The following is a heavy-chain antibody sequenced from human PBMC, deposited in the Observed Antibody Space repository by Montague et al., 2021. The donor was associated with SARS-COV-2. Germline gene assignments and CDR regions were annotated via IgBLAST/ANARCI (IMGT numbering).Heavy chain of an antibody. CDR2: TYYRTEWYS. CDR3: ARAERGSCGDGNCYQYFFNY. V-gene: IGHV6-1*01. CDR1: GDSVSTNSGT. D-gene: IGHD2-15*01. Sequence: CAISGDSVSTNSGTWDWLRLSPSRGIEWLGRTYYRTEWYSDYSVSVKSRISINPDTSKNQFSLQLNSVTPEDTAVYYCARAERGSCGDGNCYQYFFNYWGQGTLVTVSS. J-gene: IGHJ4*02.